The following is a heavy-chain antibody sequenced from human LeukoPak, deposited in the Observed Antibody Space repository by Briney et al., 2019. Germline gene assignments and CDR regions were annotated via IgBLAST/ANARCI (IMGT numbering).Heavy chain of an antibody. V-gene: IGHV4-4*07. Sequence: SDTLSLTCTVSGGSISSYYWSWIPQPAGKGLEWIGRIYTSGSTNYNPSLKSRVTMSVDTSKNQFSLKLSSVTAADTAVYYCARLPSGRYYKEEAFDIWGQGTMVTVSS. CDR3: ARLPSGRYYKEEAFDI. J-gene: IGHJ3*02. D-gene: IGHD1-26*01. CDR2: IYTSGST. CDR1: GGSISSYY.